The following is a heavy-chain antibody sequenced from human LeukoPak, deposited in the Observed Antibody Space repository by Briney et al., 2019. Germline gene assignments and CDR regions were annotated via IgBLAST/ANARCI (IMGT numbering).Heavy chain of an antibody. CDR2: ISYSGNI. V-gene: IGHV4-39*01. J-gene: IGHJ4*02. CDR1: GGSISSSTYY. Sequence: SETLSLTCTVSGGSISSSTYYWGWIRQPPGKGLEWIGSISYSGNIYYNPSLKSRVTISVDTSKNQFSLKLSSVTAADTAVYYCARLDLFQASGSTLVDYWGQGTLVTVSS. D-gene: IGHD5-12*01. CDR3: ARLDLFQASGSTLVDY.